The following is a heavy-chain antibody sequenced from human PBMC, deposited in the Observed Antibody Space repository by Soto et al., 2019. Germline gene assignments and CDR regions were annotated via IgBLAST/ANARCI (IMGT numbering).Heavy chain of an antibody. D-gene: IGHD6-13*01. CDR3: ARVESTPYSSSSIQLDWFDP. Sequence: GGSLRLSCAASGFTFSDYYMSWIRQAPGKGLEWVSYISSSSSYTNYADSVKGRFTISRDNAKNSLYLQMNSLRAEDTAVYYCARVESTPYSSSSIQLDWFDPWGQGTLVTVSS. CDR2: ISSSSSYT. CDR1: GFTFSDYY. V-gene: IGHV3-11*06. J-gene: IGHJ5*02.